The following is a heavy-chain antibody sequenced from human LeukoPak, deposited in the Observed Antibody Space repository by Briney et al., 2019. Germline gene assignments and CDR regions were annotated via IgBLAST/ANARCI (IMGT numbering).Heavy chain of an antibody. CDR3: ARAPRNSSTMLDY. D-gene: IGHD1-14*01. V-gene: IGHV1-46*01. CDR2: INPDGGST. CDR1: GYTFTSYW. Sequence: GASVKVSFTASGYTFTSYWIQWVRQAPGQGLEWMGLINPDGGSTAYAHRFQGRVIMTRDTSTSTAYMDLSSLRSEDTAVYHCARAPRNSSTMLDYWGQGTLVTVSS. J-gene: IGHJ4*02.